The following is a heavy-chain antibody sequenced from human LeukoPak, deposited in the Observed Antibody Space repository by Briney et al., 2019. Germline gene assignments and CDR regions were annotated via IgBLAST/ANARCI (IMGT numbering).Heavy chain of an antibody. CDR3: ATHYSGSYYGGVLFDY. D-gene: IGHD1-26*01. CDR2: FDPEDGET. CDR1: GYTLTELS. V-gene: IGHV1-24*01. Sequence: ASVKVSCKVSGYTLTELSMHWVRQAPGKGLEWMGGFDPEDGETIYAQKFQGRVTMTEDTSTDTAYMELSSLRSEDTAVYYCATHYSGSYYGGVLFDYWGQGTLVTVSS. J-gene: IGHJ4*02.